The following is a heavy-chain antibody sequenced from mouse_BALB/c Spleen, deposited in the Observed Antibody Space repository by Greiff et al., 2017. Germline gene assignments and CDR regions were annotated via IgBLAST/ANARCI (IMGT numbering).Heavy chain of an antibody. Sequence: EVKLQESGGGLVKPGGSLKLSCAASGFTFSSYGMSWVRQTPDKRLEWVATISSGGSYTYYPDSVKGRFTISRDNAKNTLYLQMSSLKSEDTAMYYCARQGYGNYDAMDYWGQGTSVTVSS. CDR1: GFTFSSYG. J-gene: IGHJ4*01. CDR3: ARQGYGNYDAMDY. V-gene: IGHV5-6*03. D-gene: IGHD2-10*02. CDR2: ISSGGSYT.